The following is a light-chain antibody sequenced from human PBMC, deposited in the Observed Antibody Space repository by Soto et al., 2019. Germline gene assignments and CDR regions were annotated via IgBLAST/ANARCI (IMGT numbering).Light chain of an antibody. CDR2: EVS. CDR3: SSHSNSSTTYV. J-gene: IGLJ1*01. Sequence: QSALTQPASVSGSPGQSIIISCTGTSSDVGAYNYVSWYQQHPGKAPKLMIYEVSNRPSGVSNRFSVSKSGNTASLTISGLQAEDEADYYCSSHSNSSTTYVFGSGTKLTVL. CDR1: SSDVGAYNY. V-gene: IGLV2-14*01.